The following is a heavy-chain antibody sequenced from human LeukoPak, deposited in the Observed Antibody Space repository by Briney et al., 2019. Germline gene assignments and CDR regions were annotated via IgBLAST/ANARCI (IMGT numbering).Heavy chain of an antibody. Sequence: PGGSLRLSCAASGFTFSSYAMSWVRQAPGKGLAWVSAIRGSGGSTYYADSVKGRFTISRDNSKNTLYLQMNSLRAEDTAVYYCAKDLITWPMGIAAAGKPEKNYYGMDVWGQGTTVTVSS. CDR3: AKDLITWPMGIAAAGKPEKNYYGMDV. D-gene: IGHD6-13*01. CDR1: GFTFSSYA. V-gene: IGHV3-23*01. J-gene: IGHJ6*02. CDR2: IRGSGGST.